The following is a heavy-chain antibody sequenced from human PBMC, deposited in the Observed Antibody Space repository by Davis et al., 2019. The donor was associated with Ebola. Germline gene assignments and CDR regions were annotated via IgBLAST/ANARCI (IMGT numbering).Heavy chain of an antibody. V-gene: IGHV4-34*01. D-gene: IGHD3-22*01. Sequence: SETLSLTCTVSGGSISSYYWSWIRQPPGKGLEWIGEINHSGSTNYNPSLKSRVTISVDTSKNQFSLKLSSVTAADTAVYYCARVSHAWLGLSTLNWFDPWGQGTLVTVSS. CDR3: ARVSHAWLGLSTLNWFDP. J-gene: IGHJ5*02. CDR2: INHSGST. CDR1: GGSISSYY.